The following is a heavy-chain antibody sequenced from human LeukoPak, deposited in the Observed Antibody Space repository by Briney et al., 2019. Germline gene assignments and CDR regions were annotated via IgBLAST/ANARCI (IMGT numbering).Heavy chain of an antibody. Sequence: GGSLRLSCVDSGFTFSNYAMSWVRQAPGKGLEWVSAMSGGGGNTNYADSVKGRFTISRDNFNNTLYLQLNSLRAEDTAVYYCAKDRGVIFDSYFDYWGQGTLVTVSS. CDR3: AKDRGVIFDSYFDY. CDR1: GFTFSNYA. CDR2: MSGGGGNT. D-gene: IGHD3/OR15-3a*01. V-gene: IGHV3-23*01. J-gene: IGHJ4*02.